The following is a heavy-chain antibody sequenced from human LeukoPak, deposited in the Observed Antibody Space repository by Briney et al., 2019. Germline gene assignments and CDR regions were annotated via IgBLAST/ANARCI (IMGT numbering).Heavy chain of an antibody. Sequence: PGRSLRLSCAASGFTFDDYAMHWVRHAPGKGLEWVSGISWNSGSIGYADSVKGRFTISRDNAKNSLYLQMNSLRAEDTALYYCAKDLRSGWYGDFDYWGQGTLVTVSS. J-gene: IGHJ4*02. D-gene: IGHD6-19*01. V-gene: IGHV3-9*01. CDR2: ISWNSGSI. CDR3: AKDLRSGWYGDFDY. CDR1: GFTFDDYA.